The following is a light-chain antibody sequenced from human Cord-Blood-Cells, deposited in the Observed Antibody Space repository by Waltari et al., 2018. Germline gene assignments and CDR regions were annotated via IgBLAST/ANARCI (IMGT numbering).Light chain of an antibody. CDR1: KLGDKY. J-gene: IGLJ1*01. CDR2: QDS. CDR3: QAWDSSTGI. Sequence: SYELTQPPSVSVSPGQTASITCSGAKLGDKYACWYQQKPGHSPLLVIYQDSKRPSGIPERFSGSNSGNTATLTISGTQAMDEADYYCQAWDSSTGIFGTGTKVTVL. V-gene: IGLV3-1*01.